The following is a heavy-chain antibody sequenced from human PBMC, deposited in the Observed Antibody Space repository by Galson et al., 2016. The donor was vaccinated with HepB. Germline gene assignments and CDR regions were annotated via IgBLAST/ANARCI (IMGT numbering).Heavy chain of an antibody. V-gene: IGHV1-69*13. CDR2: IIPLFGTP. D-gene: IGHD3/OR15-3a*01. CDR1: GGTFSSFA. J-gene: IGHJ5*02. Sequence: SVKVSCKASGGTFSSFAISWVRQAPGQGLEWMGGIIPLFGTPHYSQKFQGRVTITADETTSTGYMELSSLRSEDTAVYYCARSLPTLSGLTIKKYNWFDPWGQVTLVTVSS. CDR3: ARSLPTLSGLTIKKYNWFDP.